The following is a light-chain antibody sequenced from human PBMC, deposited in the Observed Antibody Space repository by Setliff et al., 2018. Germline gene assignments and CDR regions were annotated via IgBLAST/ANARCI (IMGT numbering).Light chain of an antibody. CDR3: SSYAGGDIYV. CDR1: SSDVGTYKL. Sequence: QSALAQHPSASGSPGQSVTISCTGTSSDVGTYKLVSWFQQHPGKGPKLVIYEVNRRPSGVPDRFSGSKSGNTASLTVSGLQAEDEADYYCSSYAGGDIYVFGTGTKVTVL. CDR2: EVN. V-gene: IGLV2-8*01. J-gene: IGLJ1*01.